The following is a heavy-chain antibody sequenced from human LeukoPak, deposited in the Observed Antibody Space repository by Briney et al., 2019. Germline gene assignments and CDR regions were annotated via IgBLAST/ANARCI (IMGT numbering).Heavy chain of an antibody. Sequence: SETLSLTCAVYGGSFSGYYWSWIRQPPGKGLEWIGEINHSGSTNYNPSLKSRVTISVDTSKNQFSLKLSSVTAADTAVYYCARHPYYDSSGYSPYYYYYYMDVWGKGTTVTISS. J-gene: IGHJ6*03. V-gene: IGHV4-34*01. D-gene: IGHD3-22*01. CDR3: ARHPYYDSSGYSPYYYYYYMDV. CDR2: INHSGST. CDR1: GGSFSGYY.